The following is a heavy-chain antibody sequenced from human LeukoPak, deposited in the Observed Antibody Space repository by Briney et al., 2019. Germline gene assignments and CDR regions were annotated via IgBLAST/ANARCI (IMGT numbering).Heavy chain of an antibody. J-gene: IGHJ6*03. V-gene: IGHV1-69*13. CDR1: GGTFSSYA. D-gene: IGHD3-10*01. CDR2: IIPIFGTA. CDR3: ARGFYLGSAPTHYYYYYMDV. Sequence: SVKVSCKASGGTFSSYALSWVRQAPGQGLEWMGGIIPIFGTANYAQKFQGRVTITADESTSTAYMELSSLRSEDTAVYYCARGFYLGSAPTHYYYYYMDVWGKGTTVTVSS.